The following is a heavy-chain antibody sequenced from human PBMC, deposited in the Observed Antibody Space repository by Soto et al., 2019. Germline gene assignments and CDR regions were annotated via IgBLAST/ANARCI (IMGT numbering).Heavy chain of an antibody. V-gene: IGHV1-3*01. J-gene: IGHJ4*02. D-gene: IGHD5-12*01. CDR1: GITYTTYP. Sequence: QVQLVQSGAEVKKPGASVKISCKASGITYTTYPIHWVRQAPGQGLEWMGWINAGNGDTRYSQRFQGRVTLTRDTSATTTYMDLSSLRSEDTSIYYFARAISGYVTWGQGTLVTVSS. CDR2: INAGNGDT. CDR3: ARAISGYVT.